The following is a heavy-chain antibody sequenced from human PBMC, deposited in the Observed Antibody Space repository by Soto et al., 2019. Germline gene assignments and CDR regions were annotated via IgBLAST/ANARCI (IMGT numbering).Heavy chain of an antibody. CDR3: ASRHSSRSWDC. CDR1: GGSMIRGDYY. J-gene: IGHJ4*02. D-gene: IGHD6-13*01. CDR2: IYYSGST. Sequence: VSLTGTVCGGSMIRGDYYSCWIRQPPGKGLEWIGSIYYSGSTYYNPSLKSRVTISVDTSKNQFSLKLNSVTAADTSVYKWASRHSSRSWDCWCPGPLVTSPQ. V-gene: IGHV4-30-4*01.